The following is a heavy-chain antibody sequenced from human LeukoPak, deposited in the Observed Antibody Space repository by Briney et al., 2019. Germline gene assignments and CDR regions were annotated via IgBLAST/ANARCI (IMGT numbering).Heavy chain of an antibody. CDR2: ISYDGSNK. V-gene: IGHV3-30-3*01. D-gene: IGHD3-9*01. CDR3: ARGILDTYYDILTGYFYDAFDI. CDR1: GGTFSSYA. J-gene: IGHJ3*02. Sequence: SCKASGGTFSSYAMHWVRQAPGKGLEWVAVISYDGSNKYYADSVKGRFTISRDNSKNTLYLQMNSLRAEDTAVYYCARGILDTYYDILTGYFYDAFDIWGQGTMVTVSP.